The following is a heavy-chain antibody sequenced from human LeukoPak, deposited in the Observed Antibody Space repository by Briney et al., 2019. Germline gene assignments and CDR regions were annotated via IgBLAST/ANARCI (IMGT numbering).Heavy chain of an antibody. CDR3: AIEGWLQLGTNFDY. J-gene: IGHJ4*02. CDR1: GFTFSSYA. Sequence: PGGSLRLSCAASGFTFSSYAMHWVRQAPGKGLEWVAVISYDGSNKYYADSVKGRFTISRDNSKNTLYLQMNSLRAEDTAVYYCAIEGWLQLGTNFDYWGQGTLVTVSS. CDR2: ISYDGSNK. V-gene: IGHV3-30-3*01. D-gene: IGHD5-24*01.